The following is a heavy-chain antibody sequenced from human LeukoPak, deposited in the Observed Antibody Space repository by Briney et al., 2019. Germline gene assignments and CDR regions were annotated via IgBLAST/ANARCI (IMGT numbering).Heavy chain of an antibody. Sequence: GGSLRLSCAASGCTFSSYEMNWVRQAPGKGLEWVSYISSSGSTIYYADSVKGRFTISRDNAKNSLYLQMNSLRAEDTAVYYCASTPPSYSSSFIPDYWGQGTLVTVSS. J-gene: IGHJ4*02. CDR2: ISSSGSTI. CDR1: GCTFSSYE. D-gene: IGHD6-13*01. CDR3: ASTPPSYSSSFIPDY. V-gene: IGHV3-48*03.